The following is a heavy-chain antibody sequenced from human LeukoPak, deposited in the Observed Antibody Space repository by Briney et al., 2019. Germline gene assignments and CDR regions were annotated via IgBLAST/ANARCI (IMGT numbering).Heavy chain of an antibody. J-gene: IGHJ5*02. Sequence: SETLSLTCTVSGYSISSGYYWGWIRQPAGKGLEWIGRIYTSGSTNYNPSLKSRVTISVDTSKNQFSLKLSSVTAADTAVYYCARDLMDGFDPWGQGTLVTVSS. V-gene: IGHV4-61*02. D-gene: IGHD2-2*03. CDR3: ARDLMDGFDP. CDR1: GYSISSGYY. CDR2: IYTSGST.